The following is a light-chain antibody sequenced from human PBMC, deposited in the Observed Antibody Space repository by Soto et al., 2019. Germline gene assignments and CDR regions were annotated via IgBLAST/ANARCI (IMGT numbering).Light chain of an antibody. CDR1: GSDIGAYNS. J-gene: IGLJ3*02. V-gene: IGLV2-8*01. CDR3: SSYAGSSWV. CDR2: EAT. Sequence: QSALTQPPSASGSPGQSVTISCTGTGSDIGAYNSVSWYQQYPGTAPKLMIYEATKRPSGVPDRISGSKSGNTASLTISGLQTEDEADYYCSSYAGSSWVFGGGNKLTVL.